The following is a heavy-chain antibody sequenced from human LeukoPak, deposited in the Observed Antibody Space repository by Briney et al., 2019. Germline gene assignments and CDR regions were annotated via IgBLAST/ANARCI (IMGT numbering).Heavy chain of an antibody. V-gene: IGHV3-53*01. Sequence: GGSLRLSCAASGFTVSSNYMTWVRQAPGKGLEWVSVIYPGGSAYYIDSVKGRFTISRDNSKNTLYLQMNSLVAEDTAVYYCTTYSGSHERRYGFDIWGRGTMVTVSS. CDR3: TTYSGSHERRYGFDI. CDR2: IYPGGSA. D-gene: IGHD2-15*01. CDR1: GFTVSSNY. J-gene: IGHJ3*02.